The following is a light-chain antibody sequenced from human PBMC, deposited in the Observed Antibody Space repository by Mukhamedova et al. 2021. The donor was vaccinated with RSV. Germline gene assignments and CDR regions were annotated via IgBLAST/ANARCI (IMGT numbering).Light chain of an antibody. CDR3: ETWDNSLSAV. V-gene: IGLV1-51*01. Sequence: YMGLPRTAPKLLIYDNKKRPSGIPDRFSGSKSGTSATLAITGLQTGDEADYYCETWDNSLSAVFGGGTKLSVL. CDR2: DNK. J-gene: IGLJ3*02.